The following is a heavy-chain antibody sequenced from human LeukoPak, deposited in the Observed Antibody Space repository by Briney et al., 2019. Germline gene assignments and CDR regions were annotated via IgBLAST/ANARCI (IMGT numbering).Heavy chain of an antibody. CDR2: INHSGST. J-gene: IGHJ5*02. CDR1: GGSFSGYY. D-gene: IGHD6-19*01. Sequence: SEALSLTCAVYGGSFSGYYWSWIRQPPGKGLEWIGEINHSGSTNYNPSLKSRVTISVDTSKNQFSLKLSSVTAADTAVYYCARRGYSSGWYDWFDPWGQGTLVTVSS. CDR3: ARRGYSSGWYDWFDP. V-gene: IGHV4-34*01.